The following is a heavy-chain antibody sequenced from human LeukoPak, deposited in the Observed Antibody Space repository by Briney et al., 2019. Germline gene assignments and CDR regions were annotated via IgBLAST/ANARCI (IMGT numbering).Heavy chain of an antibody. D-gene: IGHD3-22*01. CDR1: GGSISGDSYY. CDR3: ARGLYDTSGYHFDY. Sequence: SETLSLTCTVSGGSISGDSYYWSWIRQRPGLGLEWIGYVYYTGSTYYNPSLRSRISLSLDTSEKQISLRLTSVTATDSAVYYCARGLYDTSGYHFDYWGQGTLVTVSS. CDR2: VYYTGST. V-gene: IGHV4-31*03. J-gene: IGHJ4*02.